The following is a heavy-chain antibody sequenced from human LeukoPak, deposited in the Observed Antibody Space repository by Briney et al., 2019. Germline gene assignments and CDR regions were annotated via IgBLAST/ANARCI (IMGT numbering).Heavy chain of an antibody. CDR3: ARESLTTVTKHYGMDV. Sequence: GGSLRLSCAASGFTVSSNYMSWVRQAPGKGLEWVSVIYSGGSTYYADSVKGRFTISRDNSKNTLYLQMNSLRAEDTAVYYCARESLTTVTKHYGMDVWGQGTTVTVSS. CDR1: GFTVSSNY. J-gene: IGHJ6*02. D-gene: IGHD4-17*01. CDR2: IYSGGST. V-gene: IGHV3-66*01.